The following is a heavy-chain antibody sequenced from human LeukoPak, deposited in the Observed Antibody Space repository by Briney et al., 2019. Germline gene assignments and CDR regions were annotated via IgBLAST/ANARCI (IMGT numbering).Heavy chain of an antibody. CDR3: AKPRYSSTYHFDY. CDR2: VSSSGGNT. Sequence: GGSLRLSCAASGFTFSSYGMSWVRQAPGKGLEWVSAVSSSGGNTYYADSMKGRFTISRDNSKNTLYLQMNSLRAEDTAVYYCAKPRYSSTYHFDYWGQGTLVTVSS. J-gene: IGHJ4*02. D-gene: IGHD6-19*01. CDR1: GFTFSSYG. V-gene: IGHV3-23*01.